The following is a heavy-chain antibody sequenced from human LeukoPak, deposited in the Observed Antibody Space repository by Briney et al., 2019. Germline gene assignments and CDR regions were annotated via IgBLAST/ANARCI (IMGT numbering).Heavy chain of an antibody. J-gene: IGHJ4*02. Sequence: PGGSLRLSCVASGFTVSGNYMSWVRQAPGKGLEWASALHPNGNTFYADSVRGRFSISRDNSKDTLYLQMNSLRVEDTAIYYCARGLRITMVRGAYFDYWGQGTLVTVSS. CDR1: GFTVSGNY. CDR3: ARGLRITMVRGAYFDY. CDR2: LHPNGNT. D-gene: IGHD3-10*01. V-gene: IGHV3-66*01.